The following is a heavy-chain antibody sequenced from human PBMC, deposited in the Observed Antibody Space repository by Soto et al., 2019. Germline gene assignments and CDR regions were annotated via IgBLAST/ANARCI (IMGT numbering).Heavy chain of an antibody. J-gene: IGHJ4*02. CDR2: ISYDGTNK. V-gene: IGHV3-30*18. CDR3: VKDRSSTWAFDY. D-gene: IGHD6-13*01. Sequence: QVPLVESGGGVVQPGRSLRLSCAASGFTFSSCGMHWVRQAPGKGLEWVALISYDGTNKNYADSVKGRFTISRDNSKNTLYLQMNSLRAEDTAVYYCVKDRSSTWAFDYWGQGTLVTVSS. CDR1: GFTFSSCG.